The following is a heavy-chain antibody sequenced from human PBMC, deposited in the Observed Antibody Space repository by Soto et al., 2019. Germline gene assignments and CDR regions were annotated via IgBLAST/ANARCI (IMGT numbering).Heavy chain of an antibody. J-gene: IGHJ4*02. CDR1: GFTFSSYG. Sequence: PGGSLRLSCAASGFTFSSYGMHWVRQAPGKGLEWVAVISYDGSNKYYADSVKGRFTISRDNSKNTLYLQMNSLRAEDTAVYYCAKENPRAGYFDYWGQGTLVTVSS. CDR2: ISYDGSNK. D-gene: IGHD6-13*01. V-gene: IGHV3-30*18. CDR3: AKENPRAGYFDY.